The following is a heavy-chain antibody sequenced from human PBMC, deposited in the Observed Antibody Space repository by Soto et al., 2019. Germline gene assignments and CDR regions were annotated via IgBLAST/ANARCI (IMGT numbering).Heavy chain of an antibody. CDR2: IYYSGIT. CDR1: GVSISNSSYY. CDR3: ARHGSN. Sequence: SETLSLTCTVSGVSISNSSYYWGWIRRPPGKGLEWIGTIYYSGITYYNPSLKSRVTISVDTPKNQFSLKLTSVTAADTAVYYCARHGSNWGQGTLVTVSS. J-gene: IGHJ4*02. V-gene: IGHV4-39*01.